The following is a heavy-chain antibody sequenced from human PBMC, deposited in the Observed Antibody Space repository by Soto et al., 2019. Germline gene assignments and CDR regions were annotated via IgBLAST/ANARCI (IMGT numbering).Heavy chain of an antibody. V-gene: IGHV3-7*04. D-gene: IGHD1-26*01. CDR1: GFSFRSDW. J-gene: IGHJ4*02. CDR2: TNQDGSEK. CDR3: SGGVGDAI. Sequence: EEELVESGGGLVQPGGSLRLTCAVSGFSFRSDWMNWVRQAPGKGLEWVAHTNQDGSEKYYVDSVKGRFTIFRDNAKNARYLQMNSLRAEDPAVYYCSGGVGDAIWGQGTLVTVSS.